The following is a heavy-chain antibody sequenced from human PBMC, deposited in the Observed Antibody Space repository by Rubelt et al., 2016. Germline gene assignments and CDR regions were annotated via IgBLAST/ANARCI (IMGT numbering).Heavy chain of an antibody. Sequence: QVQLQESGPGLVKPSETLSLICTVSDYSISSGYYWGWIRQPPGKGLEWIAYVHYSGNTNYNPSLKSRVTGSVDTSKNQNPRRRGAVTAADTAVYYCARSDYIFGSYYFDSWGQGTLVTVSS. CDR3: ARSDYIFGSYYFDS. J-gene: IGHJ4*02. D-gene: IGHD4-11*01. CDR1: DYSISSGYY. CDR2: VHYSGNT. V-gene: IGHV4-61*01.